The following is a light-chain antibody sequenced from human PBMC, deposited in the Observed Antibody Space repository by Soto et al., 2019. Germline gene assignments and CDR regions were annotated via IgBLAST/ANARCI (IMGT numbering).Light chain of an antibody. V-gene: IGKV3-11*01. Sequence: EIVLTQSPDTLSLSPGERAILSCRASQSVTTYLAWYQQKPGQAPRLLIYDASNRATGIPARFSGSGSGTDFTLTISSLEPEDFAVYYCQQRSNWPPLISFGQGTRLAIK. CDR2: DAS. CDR1: QSVTTY. J-gene: IGKJ5*01. CDR3: QQRSNWPPLIS.